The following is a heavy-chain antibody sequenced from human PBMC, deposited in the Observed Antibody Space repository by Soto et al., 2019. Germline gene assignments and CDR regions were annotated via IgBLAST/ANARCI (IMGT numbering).Heavy chain of an antibody. D-gene: IGHD3-22*01. CDR3: ERDLYYYDSSGSSAY. V-gene: IGHV3-33*01. CDR1: GFTFSSYG. J-gene: IGHJ4*02. Sequence: GGSLRLSCAASGFTFSSYGMHWVRQAPGKGLEWVAVIWYDGSNKYYADSVKGRFTISRDNSKNTLYLQMNSLRAEDTAVYYCERDLYYYDSSGSSAYWGQGPLVTVYS. CDR2: IWYDGSNK.